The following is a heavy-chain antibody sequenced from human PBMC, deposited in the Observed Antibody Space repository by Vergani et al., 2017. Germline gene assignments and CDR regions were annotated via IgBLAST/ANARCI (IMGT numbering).Heavy chain of an antibody. V-gene: IGHV4-39*07. Sequence: QLQLQESGPGLVKPSETLSLTCTVSGGSISSSSYYWGWNRQPPGQGLEWIGSIYYSGSTYYNPSLKSRVTISVDTSKNQFSLKLSSVTAADTAVYYCAGSSTTWRYAFDIWGQGTMVTVSS. CDR3: AGSSTTWRYAFDI. CDR2: IYYSGST. J-gene: IGHJ3*02. CDR1: GGSISSSSYY. D-gene: IGHD2-2*01.